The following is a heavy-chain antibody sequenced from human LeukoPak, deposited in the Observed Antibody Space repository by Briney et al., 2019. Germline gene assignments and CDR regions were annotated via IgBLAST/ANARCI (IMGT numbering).Heavy chain of an antibody. D-gene: IGHD2-15*01. CDR1: GFTFSTYW. Sequence: PGGSLRLSCAASGFTFSTYWMSWVRQAPGKGLEWVANIKQDGSEKYYVDSVKGRFTISRDNAKNSLYLQMNSLRAEDTAVYYCAKAESGSPYYYYYGMDVWGQGTTVTVSS. CDR3: AKAESGSPYYYYYGMDV. J-gene: IGHJ6*02. CDR2: IKQDGSEK. V-gene: IGHV3-7*03.